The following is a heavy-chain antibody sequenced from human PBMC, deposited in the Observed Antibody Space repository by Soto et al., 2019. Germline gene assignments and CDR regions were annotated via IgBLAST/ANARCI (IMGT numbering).Heavy chain of an antibody. CDR3: AKSILIVPAAPSAFDY. D-gene: IGHD2-2*01. J-gene: IGHJ4*02. CDR2: ISGSGSRT. CDR1: GFTFSSYD. V-gene: IGHV3-23*01. Sequence: GGSLRLSCAASGFTFSSYDMTWVRQAPGRGLEWVSSISGSGSRTNYADSVKGRFTISRDNSKNRLYLQMNSLRVEGTAVYYCAKSILIVPAAPSAFDYWGQGTLVTVSS.